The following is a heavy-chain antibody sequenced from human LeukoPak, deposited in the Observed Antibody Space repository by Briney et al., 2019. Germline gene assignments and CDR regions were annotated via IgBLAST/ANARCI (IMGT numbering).Heavy chain of an antibody. CDR2: LHTNYNT. D-gene: IGHD4/OR15-4a*01. V-gene: IGHV3-53*01. J-gene: IGHJ4*02. Sequence: PGGSLRLACLASGFSVNNDYISWVRQAPGKGLEWVSVLHTNYNTYYADSVKGRFTISRDNSKNTLYLQMNSLRVEDTAVYYCARDRPYGGLNGFDYWGQGTLVTVSS. CDR1: GFSVNNDY. CDR3: ARDRPYGGLNGFDY.